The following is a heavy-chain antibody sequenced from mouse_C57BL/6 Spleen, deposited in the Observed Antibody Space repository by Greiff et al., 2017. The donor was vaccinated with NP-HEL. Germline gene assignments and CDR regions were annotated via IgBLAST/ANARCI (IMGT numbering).Heavy chain of an antibody. CDR1: GFTFNTYA. CDR2: IRSKSSNYAT. D-gene: IGHD1-1*02. CDR3: VREGRLNYGPASFAY. Sequence: EVQLVESGGGLVQPKGSLKLSCAASGFTFNTYAMHWVRQAPGKGLEWVARIRSKSSNYATYYADSVKDRFTISRADSQSMLYLQRNSLKTEDTSMYYWVREGRLNYGPASFAYWGQGTLVTVSA. V-gene: IGHV10-3*01. J-gene: IGHJ3*01.